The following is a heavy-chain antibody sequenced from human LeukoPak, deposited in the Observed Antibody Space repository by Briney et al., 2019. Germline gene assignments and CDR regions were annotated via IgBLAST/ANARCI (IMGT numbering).Heavy chain of an antibody. CDR2: IGSGGGSI. V-gene: IGHV3-48*03. J-gene: IGHJ3*02. CDR3: ARDDYGGTFDAFDI. Sequence: GGSLRLSCAASGFTFSNYEMNWVRQAPGKGLEWVSYIGSGGGSIYYADSVRGRFTSSRDNAKKSLFLQMNSLRVEGTAVYYCARDDYGGTFDAFDIWGQGAMVTVSS. D-gene: IGHD4-17*01. CDR1: GFTFSNYE.